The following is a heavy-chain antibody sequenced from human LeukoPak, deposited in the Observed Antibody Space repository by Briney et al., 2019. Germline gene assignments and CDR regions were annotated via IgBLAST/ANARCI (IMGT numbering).Heavy chain of an antibody. J-gene: IGHJ4*02. D-gene: IGHD6-19*01. CDR2: IYYSGNT. V-gene: IGHV4-59*11. CDR3: ARINSGWYFDY. CDR1: SGSISSHY. Sequence: PSETLSPTCTVSSGSISSHYWTWIRQPPGKGLEYIGYIYYSGNTNYNPSLKSRVTISVDRSKNQFSLKLTSVTAEDTAVYYCARINSGWYFDYWGQGTLVTVSS.